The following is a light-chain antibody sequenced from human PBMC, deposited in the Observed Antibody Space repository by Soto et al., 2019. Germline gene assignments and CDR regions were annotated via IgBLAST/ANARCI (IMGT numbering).Light chain of an antibody. V-gene: IGLV2-8*01. J-gene: IGLJ2*01. Sequence: QPVLTQPPSASGSLGQSVTISCTGTSGDVGGYDYVSWYQQHPGKAPKLIIYQVSQRASGVPDRFSGSKSGNTASLTVSGLQAEDETDYYCCSYTGGNSVVFGGGTKLTVL. CDR3: CSYTGGNSVV. CDR2: QVS. CDR1: SGDVGGYDY.